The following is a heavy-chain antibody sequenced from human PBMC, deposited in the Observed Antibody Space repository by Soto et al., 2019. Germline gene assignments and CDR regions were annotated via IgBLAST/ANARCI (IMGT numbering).Heavy chain of an antibody. J-gene: IGHJ6*03. CDR2: IYYSGST. Sequence: SETLSLTCTVSGGSISSYYWSWIRQPPGKGLEWIGYIYYSGSTNYNPSLKSRVTISVDTSKNQFSLKLSSVTAADTAVYYCARLEYSREIHYYYYMDVWGKGTTVTVSS. CDR3: ARLEYSREIHYYYYMDV. D-gene: IGHD6-6*01. CDR1: GGSISSYY. V-gene: IGHV4-59*08.